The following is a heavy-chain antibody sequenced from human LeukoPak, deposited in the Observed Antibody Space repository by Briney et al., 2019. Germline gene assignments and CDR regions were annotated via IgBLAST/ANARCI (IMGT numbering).Heavy chain of an antibody. CDR1: GFTFDDYA. V-gene: IGHV3-9*01. Sequence: GRSLRLSCAASGFTFDDYAMHWVRQAPGKGLEWVPGISWNSGSIGYADSVKGRFTISRDNAKNSLYLQMNSLRAEDTALYYCARGVGGPYYYYGMDVWGQGTTVTVSS. J-gene: IGHJ6*02. CDR3: ARGVGGPYYYYGMDV. CDR2: ISWNSGSI. D-gene: IGHD3-10*01.